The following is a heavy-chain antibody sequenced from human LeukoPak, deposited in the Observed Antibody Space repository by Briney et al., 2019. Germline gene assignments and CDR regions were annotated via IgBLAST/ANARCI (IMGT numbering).Heavy chain of an antibody. CDR1: GFTFSSYG. CDR3: ARHGNYNFGY. V-gene: IGHV3-23*01. CDR2: ISGSGGST. D-gene: IGHD1-7*01. J-gene: IGHJ4*02. Sequence: GGTLRLSCAASGFTFSSYGMSWVRQAPGKGLEWVSAISGSGGSTYYADSVKGRFTISRDNAKNSLYLQMDSLRAEDTAVYYCARHGNYNFGYWGQGTLVTVSS.